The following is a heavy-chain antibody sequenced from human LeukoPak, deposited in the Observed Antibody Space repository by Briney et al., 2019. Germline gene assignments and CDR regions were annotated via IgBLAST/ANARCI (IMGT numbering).Heavy chain of an antibody. Sequence: SETLSLTCAVSGGSISRSNWWTWVRQSPGKGLEWIGDIIHSGNTNYNPSIRSRLTISLDKSRNQFSLKLGSVTAADTAVYYCTGYNIPYTFEFWGQGTLVTVSS. CDR1: GGSISRSNW. V-gene: IGHV4-4*02. J-gene: IGHJ4*02. CDR3: TGYNIPYTFEF. CDR2: IIHSGNT. D-gene: IGHD1-14*01.